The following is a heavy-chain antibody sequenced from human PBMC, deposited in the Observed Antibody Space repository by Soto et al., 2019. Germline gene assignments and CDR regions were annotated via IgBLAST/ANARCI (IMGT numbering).Heavy chain of an antibody. J-gene: IGHJ4*02. V-gene: IGHV3-74*01. CDR2: INDDGIST. D-gene: IGHD1-1*01. Sequence: GGSLRLSCAASGFTFSMYWMHWVRQVPDKGLEWVSRINDDGISTNYADSVKGRFTISRDNAKNTLYLQMNALRVEDTAVYYCTRGPRSTSTGTGAFWGQGTLVTVSS. CDR3: TRGPRSTSTGTGAF. CDR1: GFTFSMYW.